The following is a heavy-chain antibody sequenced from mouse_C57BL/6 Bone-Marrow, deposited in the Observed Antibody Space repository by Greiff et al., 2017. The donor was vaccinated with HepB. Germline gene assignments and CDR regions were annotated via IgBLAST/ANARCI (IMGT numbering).Heavy chain of an antibody. V-gene: IGHV3-6*01. Sequence: EVKLVESGPGLVKPSQSLSLTCSVTGYSITSGYYWNWIRQFPGNKLEWMGYISYDGSNNYNPSLKNRISITRDTSKNQFFLKLNSVTTEDTATYYCARSSYYGSSFLFDYWGQGTTLTVSS. J-gene: IGHJ2*01. CDR3: ARSSYYGSSFLFDY. CDR1: GYSITSGYY. CDR2: ISYDGSN. D-gene: IGHD1-1*01.